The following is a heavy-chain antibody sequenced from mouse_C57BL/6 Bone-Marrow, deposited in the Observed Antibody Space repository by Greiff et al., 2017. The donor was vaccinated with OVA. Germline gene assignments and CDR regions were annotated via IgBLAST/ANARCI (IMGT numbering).Heavy chain of an antibody. CDR3: TTGVPFDY. Sequence: VQLQQSGAELVRPGASVKLSCTASGSNIKDYYMHWVKQRPEQGLEWIGRIDPEDGDTEYAPKFQGKATMTADTSANTAYLQLRSLTSEDTAVYYSTTGVPFDYWGQGTTLTGSS. J-gene: IGHJ2*01. CDR1: GSNIKDYY. V-gene: IGHV14-1*01. CDR2: IDPEDGDT.